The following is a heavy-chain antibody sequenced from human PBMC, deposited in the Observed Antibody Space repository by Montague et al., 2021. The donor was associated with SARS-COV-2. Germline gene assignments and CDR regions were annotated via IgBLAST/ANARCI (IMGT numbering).Heavy chain of an antibody. CDR3: AHRDSGRIAAAGFDY. CDR1: GFSLSTSGVG. V-gene: IGHV2-5*02. D-gene: IGHD6-13*01. J-gene: IGHJ4*02. Sequence: PALVEPTQTLTLTCTFSGFSLSTSGVGVGWIRQPPGKALEWLALIYWDDDKRYSPSPKSKLTITKDTPKNQVVLTMTNMDPVDTATYYCAHRDSGRIAAAGFDYWGQGTLVTVSS. CDR2: IYWDDDK.